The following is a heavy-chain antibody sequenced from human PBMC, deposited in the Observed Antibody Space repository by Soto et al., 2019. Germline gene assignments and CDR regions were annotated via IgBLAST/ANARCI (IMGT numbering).Heavy chain of an antibody. CDR3: ARGGGYCGSAKCYPAGDY. Sequence: QVQLQESGPGLVKPSGTLSLTCAVSGGSIATNNWWSWVRQPPGKGLEWIGEIYPSGDTNYAPSLKSRVTISVDISKNQFSLKLTSVTDADTAVYYCARGGGYCGSAKCYPAGDYCGQGTLVTVSS. J-gene: IGHJ4*02. D-gene: IGHD2-2*01. CDR1: GGSIATNNW. V-gene: IGHV4-4*02. CDR2: IYPSGDT.